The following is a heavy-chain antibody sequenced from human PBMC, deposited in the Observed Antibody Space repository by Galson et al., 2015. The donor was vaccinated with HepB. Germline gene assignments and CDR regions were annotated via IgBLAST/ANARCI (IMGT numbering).Heavy chain of an antibody. D-gene: IGHD3-3*01. V-gene: IGHV3-21*01. Sequence: SLRLSCAASGFTFSSYSMNWVRQAPGKGLEWVSSISSSSSYIYYADSVKGRFTISRDNAKNSLYLQMNSLRAEDTAVYYCARDVGFGSPANSDYWGQGTLVTVSS. J-gene: IGHJ4*02. CDR3: ARDVGFGSPANSDY. CDR2: ISSSSSYI. CDR1: GFTFSSYS.